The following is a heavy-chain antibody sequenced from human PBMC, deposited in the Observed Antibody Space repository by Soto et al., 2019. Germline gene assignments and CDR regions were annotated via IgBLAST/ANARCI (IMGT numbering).Heavy chain of an antibody. Sequence: PSETLSLTCAVYGGSFSGYYWIWIRQPPGKGLEWIGEINHSGSTNYNPSLKSRVTISVDTSKNQFSLKLSSVTAADTAVYYCARGSKVFTYYYDSSGYDYFDYWGQGTLVTVSS. D-gene: IGHD3-22*01. J-gene: IGHJ4*02. CDR3: ARGSKVFTYYYDSSGYDYFDY. CDR2: INHSGST. V-gene: IGHV4-34*01. CDR1: GGSFSGYY.